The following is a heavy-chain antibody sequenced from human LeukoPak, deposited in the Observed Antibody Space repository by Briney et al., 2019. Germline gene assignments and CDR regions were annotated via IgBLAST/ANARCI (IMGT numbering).Heavy chain of an antibody. CDR2: IKTDGSEK. Sequence: GGSLRLSCAASGFTFTSNWMSWVRQAPGKGLEWVATIKTDGSEKYYVDSVKGRFTISRGNTKNSLYLQMNSLRAEDTAVYFCSREAYWASDIWGQGTMVTVSS. D-gene: IGHD2-8*02. CDR1: GFTFTSNW. J-gene: IGHJ3*02. V-gene: IGHV3-7*01. CDR3: SREAYWASDI.